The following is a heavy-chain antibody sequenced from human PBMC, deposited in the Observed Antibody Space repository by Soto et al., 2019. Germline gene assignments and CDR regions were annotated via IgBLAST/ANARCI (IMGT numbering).Heavy chain of an antibody. V-gene: IGHV3-7*01. Sequence: EVQLVESGGGLVQPGGSLRLSCAASGFTFSNYWMSWVRQAPGKGLEWVANIKEDGSEKYYVDSVKGRFTISRDNAKNSLYLHMDSLRAEDTAVYYCARVPSIPKARVPDYWGQETLVTVSS. D-gene: IGHD2-2*01. CDR2: IKEDGSEK. CDR3: ARVPSIPKARVPDY. CDR1: GFTFSNYW. J-gene: IGHJ4*02.